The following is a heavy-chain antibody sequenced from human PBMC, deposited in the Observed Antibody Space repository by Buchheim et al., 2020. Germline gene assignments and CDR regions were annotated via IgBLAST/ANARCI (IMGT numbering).Heavy chain of an antibody. Sequence: QVQLQESGPGLVKPSQTLSLTCTVSGGSISSGTYYWNWIRQPAGKELEWIGYIYYSGSTNYNPSLKSRVTISVDTSKNQFSLKLSSVTAADTAVYYCARGYCSGGSCYWRSWFDPWGQGTL. J-gene: IGHJ5*02. V-gene: IGHV4-61*10. D-gene: IGHD2-15*01. CDR2: IYYSGST. CDR3: ARGYCSGGSCYWRSWFDP. CDR1: GGSISSGTYY.